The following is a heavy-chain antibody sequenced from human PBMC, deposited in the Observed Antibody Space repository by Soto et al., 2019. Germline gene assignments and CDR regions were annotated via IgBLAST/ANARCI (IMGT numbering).Heavy chain of an antibody. CDR2: ISFSGDYV. Sequence: VGSLRLSCAVSVCPLEKYGMNCVRQSPGKGLEWVSSISFSGDYVYYADSVKGRFTISRDNARNSLYLQMNRLGVDDTALYFCARATYNWNHDDWGQGTLVTVSS. CDR3: ARATYNWNHDD. J-gene: IGHJ4*02. V-gene: IGHV3-21*01. CDR1: VCPLEKYG. D-gene: IGHD1-20*01.